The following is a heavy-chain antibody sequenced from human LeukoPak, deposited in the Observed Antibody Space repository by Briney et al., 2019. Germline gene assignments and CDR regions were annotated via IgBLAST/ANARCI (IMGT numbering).Heavy chain of an antibody. V-gene: IGHV3-7*01. CDR1: GFPFSSYW. CDR3: ARWHTLDV. D-gene: IGHD2-2*02. CDR2: IKQDGSEK. Sequence: GGSLRLSCAASGFPFSSYWMSWVRQAPGKGLEWVANIKQDGSEKYFLDSVKGRFTISRDNAKNSLYLQMNSLRVEDTAVYYCARWHTLDVWGQGTTVIVSS. J-gene: IGHJ6*02.